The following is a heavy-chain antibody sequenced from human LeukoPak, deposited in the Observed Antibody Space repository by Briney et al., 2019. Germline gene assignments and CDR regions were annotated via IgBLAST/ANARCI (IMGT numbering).Heavy chain of an antibody. Sequence: GGSLRLSCAASGFTFSSYSMNWVRQAPGKGLEWVSYISSSTNTIYYADSVKGRFTISRDNAKNSLFLQMNSLRDEDTAVYYCARGGYGANDDAFDIWGQGTMVTDSS. CDR1: GFTFSSYS. D-gene: IGHD4-23*01. CDR2: ISSSTNTI. CDR3: ARGGYGANDDAFDI. V-gene: IGHV3-48*02. J-gene: IGHJ3*02.